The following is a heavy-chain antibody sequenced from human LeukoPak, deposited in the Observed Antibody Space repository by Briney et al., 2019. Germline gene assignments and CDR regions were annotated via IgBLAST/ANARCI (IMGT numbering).Heavy chain of an antibody. CDR1: GFIVSSNY. Sequence: GGSLRLSCAASGFIVSSNYMTWVRQAPGEGLEWVSVIHNDGSTYYTDSVKGRFTISRDNSKNTLYLQMNSLRVEVTAVYYCAALARDYWGQGTLVTVSS. V-gene: IGHV3-53*01. CDR3: AALARDY. J-gene: IGHJ4*02. D-gene: IGHD3-3*02. CDR2: IHNDGST.